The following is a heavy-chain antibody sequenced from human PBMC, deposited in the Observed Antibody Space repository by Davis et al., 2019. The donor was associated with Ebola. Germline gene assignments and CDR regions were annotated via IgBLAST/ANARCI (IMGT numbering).Heavy chain of an antibody. CDR1: GESFSGYY. CDR2: MNHTGST. CDR3: ARRLGTGYGTNLRAHFDY. Sequence: SETLSLTCAVYGESFSGYYWSWIRQPPGKGLEWIGDMNHTGSTNYNPSLKSRVSISIDTSENQFSLKLNYVTAADTAVYYCARRLGTGYGTNLRAHFDYWGQGTLVTVSS. J-gene: IGHJ4*02. D-gene: IGHD2-8*01. V-gene: IGHV4-34*01.